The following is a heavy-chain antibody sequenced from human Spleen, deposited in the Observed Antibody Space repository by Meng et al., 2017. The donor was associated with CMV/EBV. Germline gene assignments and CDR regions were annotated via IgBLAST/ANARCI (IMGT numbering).Heavy chain of an antibody. CDR2: IYSGGRT. CDR3: ARDRRGDSSGYVFGTGYFDL. J-gene: IGHJ2*01. V-gene: IGHV3-53*01. CDR1: GFTASSTY. Sequence: GESLKISCAASGFTASSTYITWVRQAPGKGLEWVSVIYSGGRTYYADSVKGRFTISRDNSKNTLYLQMNSLRAEDTAVYYCARDRRGDSSGYVFGTGYFDLWGRGTLVTVSS. D-gene: IGHD3-22*01.